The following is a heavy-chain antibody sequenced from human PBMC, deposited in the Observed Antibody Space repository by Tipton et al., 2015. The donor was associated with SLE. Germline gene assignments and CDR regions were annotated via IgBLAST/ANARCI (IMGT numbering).Heavy chain of an antibody. CDR1: GFTFSSYA. CDR2: IYRGGST. V-gene: IGHV3-53*01. J-gene: IGHJ4*02. Sequence: SLRLSCAASGFTFSSYAMSWVRQAPGKGLEWVSVIYRGGSTYYADSVKGRFTISRDNSKNTLYFQMNSLRAEDTAVYYCARSGAARAFDYWGQGTLVTVSS. D-gene: IGHD2-15*01. CDR3: ARSGAARAFDY.